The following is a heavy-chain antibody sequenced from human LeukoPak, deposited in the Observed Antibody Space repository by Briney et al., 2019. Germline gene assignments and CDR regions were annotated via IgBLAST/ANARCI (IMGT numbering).Heavy chain of an antibody. D-gene: IGHD1-26*01. V-gene: IGHV3-30*03. Sequence: GGSLRLSCAASGFTFSSYGMHWVRQAPGKGLEWVAVISYDGSNKYYADSVKGRFTISRDNSKNTLYLQMNSLRAEDTAVYYCATDRNSGKYYDYWGQGTLVTVSS. CDR3: ATDRNSGKYYDY. J-gene: IGHJ4*02. CDR1: GFTFSSYG. CDR2: ISYDGSNK.